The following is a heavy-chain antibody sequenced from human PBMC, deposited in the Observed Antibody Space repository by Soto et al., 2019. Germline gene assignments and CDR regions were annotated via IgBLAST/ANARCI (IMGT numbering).Heavy chain of an antibody. CDR1: GFTFTRYS. V-gene: IGHV3-21*04. CDR2: ISSTTNYI. Sequence: GGSLRLSCAASGFTFTRYSMNWFRQAPGKGLEWVSSISSTTNYIYYGDAMKGRFTISRDNSKNTLYLQMNSLRAEDTAVYYCAKTRGATYDYWGQGALVTVSS. D-gene: IGHD1-26*01. J-gene: IGHJ4*02. CDR3: AKTRGATYDY.